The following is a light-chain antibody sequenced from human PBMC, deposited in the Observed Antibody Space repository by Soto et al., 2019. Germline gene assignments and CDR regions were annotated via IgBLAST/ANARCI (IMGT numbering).Light chain of an antibody. CDR3: SSYTSSSTLV. V-gene: IGLV2-14*01. Sequence: QSVLTQPASVSGSPGQSISISCTGTSSDVGASDFVSWYQQHPGKAPKLMIYEVSNRPSGVSNRFSGCKSGNTASLTTSGLQAEDQADYYCSSYTSSSTLVFGSGTKLTVL. CDR1: SSDVGASDF. CDR2: EVS. J-gene: IGLJ1*01.